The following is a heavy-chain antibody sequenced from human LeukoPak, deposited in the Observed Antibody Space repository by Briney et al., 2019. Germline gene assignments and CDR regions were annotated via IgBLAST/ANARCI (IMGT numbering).Heavy chain of an antibody. CDR1: GFTFSSYW. CDR2: SNCDWCST. Sequence: GGSLRLSCAASGFTFSSYWMHWVRQAPGKGPEWVSRSNCDWCSTTYADSVKGRFTISRDNAKNTLYLQMGSLRAEDTAVYYCAKDRDVTSSGTGWFDPWGQGTLVTVSS. CDR3: AKDRDVTSSGTGWFDP. J-gene: IGHJ5*02. V-gene: IGHV3-74*01. D-gene: IGHD6-13*01.